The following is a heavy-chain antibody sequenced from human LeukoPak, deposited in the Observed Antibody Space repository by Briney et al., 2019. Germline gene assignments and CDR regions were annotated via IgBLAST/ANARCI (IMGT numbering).Heavy chain of an antibody. CDR3: ARSLSGSYSGNWFDP. CDR2: INHIGST. Sequence: SETLSLTCALHGGSSSGSYWGWIRPPPEKGLEWIGEINHIGSTNYNPSLKSLVTISVDTSKNQFSLKLSSVTAADTAVYHCARSLSGSYSGNWFDPWGQGTLVTVSS. D-gene: IGHD3-10*01. V-gene: IGHV4-34*01. CDR1: GGSSSGSY. J-gene: IGHJ5*02.